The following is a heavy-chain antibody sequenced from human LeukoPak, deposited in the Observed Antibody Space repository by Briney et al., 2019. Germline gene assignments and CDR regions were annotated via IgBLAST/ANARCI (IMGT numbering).Heavy chain of an antibody. CDR1: GFTFSSYW. J-gene: IGHJ5*02. CDR2: IKEDGNGN. V-gene: IGHV3-7*01. CDR3: ARGRYTPGP. Sequence: PGGSLRLSCAASGFTFSSYWMSWVRQVPGKGLEWVAYIKEDGNGNYYVDSVKGRFTISRDNAESSLYLQMNSLRAEDTAVYYCARGRYTPGPWGQGTLVTVSS. D-gene: IGHD1-1*01.